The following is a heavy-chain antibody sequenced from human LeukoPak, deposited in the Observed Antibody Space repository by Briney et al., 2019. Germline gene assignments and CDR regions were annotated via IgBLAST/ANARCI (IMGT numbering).Heavy chain of an antibody. Sequence: GGSLRLSCAASGFTFSSYEMNWVRQAPGKGLEWVSYISSSGSTIYYADSVKGRFTISRDNAKNSLYLQMNSLRAEDTAVYYCARVSSGWYRASDFDYWGQGTLVTVSS. CDR2: ISSSGSTI. J-gene: IGHJ4*02. CDR3: ARVSSGWYRASDFDY. CDR1: GFTFSSYE. D-gene: IGHD6-19*01. V-gene: IGHV3-48*03.